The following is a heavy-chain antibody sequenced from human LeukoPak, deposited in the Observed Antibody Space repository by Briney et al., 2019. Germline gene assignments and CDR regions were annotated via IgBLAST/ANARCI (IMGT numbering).Heavy chain of an antibody. J-gene: IGHJ6*03. CDR2: ISGSGGST. Sequence: GGSLRLSCAASGFTFSSYSMNWVRQAPGKGLEWVSAISGSGGSTYYADSVKGRFTISRDNSKNTLYLQMNSLRAEDTAVYYCAKWYFDWSLSLYYYYYMDVWGKGTTVTISS. CDR3: AKWYFDWSLSLYYYYYMDV. V-gene: IGHV3-23*01. CDR1: GFTFSSYS. D-gene: IGHD3-9*01.